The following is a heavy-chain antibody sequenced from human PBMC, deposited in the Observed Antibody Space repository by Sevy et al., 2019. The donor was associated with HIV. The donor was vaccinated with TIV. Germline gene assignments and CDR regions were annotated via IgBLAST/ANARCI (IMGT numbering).Heavy chain of an antibody. Sequence: GESLKISCKGSGYSFNTYRIAWVRQMPGKGLEWMGIIYPGDSDTRYSPSCQGQVTISADKSISTAYLQRSSLKDSDTAMYYCARHMVVITAAGHYYGMDVWGQGTTVTVSS. CDR1: GYSFNTYR. V-gene: IGHV5-51*01. CDR3: ARHMVVITAAGHYYGMDV. CDR2: IYPGDSDT. J-gene: IGHJ6*02. D-gene: IGHD2-2*01.